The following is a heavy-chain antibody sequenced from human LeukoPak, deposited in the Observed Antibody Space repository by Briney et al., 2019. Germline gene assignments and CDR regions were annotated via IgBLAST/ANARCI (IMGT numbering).Heavy chain of an antibody. Sequence: GESLKISCKGSGYSFTSYWNGWVRQMPGKGLEWKGIIYPGDSDTRYSPSFQGQVTISADKSISTAYLQWSSLKASDTAMYYCAGGYCSGGSCYWFDPWGQGTLVTVSS. CDR3: AGGYCSGGSCYWFDP. CDR1: GYSFTSYW. D-gene: IGHD2-15*01. J-gene: IGHJ5*02. V-gene: IGHV5-51*03. CDR2: IYPGDSDT.